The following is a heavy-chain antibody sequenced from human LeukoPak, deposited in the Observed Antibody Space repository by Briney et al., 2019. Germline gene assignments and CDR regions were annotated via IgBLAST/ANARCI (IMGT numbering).Heavy chain of an antibody. J-gene: IGHJ6*03. CDR2: ISPDGTSK. CDR1: GFTFRSYW. CDR3: ARDPRGYSSCWYSDYYYYMDV. V-gene: IGHV3-74*01. D-gene: IGHD6-13*01. Sequence: GGSLRLACAASGFTFRSYWMHWVRQAPGKGLVWVSRISPDGTSKSYADSVKGRFTISRDNAKNSLYLQMNSLRAEDTAVYYCARDPRGYSSCWYSDYYYYMDVWGKGTTVTVSS.